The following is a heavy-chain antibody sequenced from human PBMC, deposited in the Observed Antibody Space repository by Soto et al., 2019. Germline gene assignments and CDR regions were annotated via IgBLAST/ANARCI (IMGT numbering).Heavy chain of an antibody. Sequence: EVQVLESGGGLVQPGGSLRLSCAASGFTFSSYAMDWVRQAPGKGLEWVSGLSGGGGRTYYADSVKGRFTISRDNAKNALYLDMNSLRAEDTAIYYCAKDVRMAFVFWPAYPPAYDFLGQGNLVTVSS. CDR2: LSGGGGRT. V-gene: IGHV3-23*01. D-gene: IGHD3-16*01. J-gene: IGHJ4*02. CDR1: GFTFSSYA. CDR3: AKDVRMAFVFWPAYPPAYDF.